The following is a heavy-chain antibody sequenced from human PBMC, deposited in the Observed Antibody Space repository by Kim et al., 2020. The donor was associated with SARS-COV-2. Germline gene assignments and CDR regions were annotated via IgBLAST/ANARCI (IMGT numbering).Heavy chain of an antibody. J-gene: IGHJ4*02. CDR3: ARVWGSYRKIGY. D-gene: IGHD3-16*02. V-gene: IGHV4-39*01. CDR2: IYYSGST. Sequence: SETLSLTCTVSGGSISSSSYYWGWIRQPPGKGLEWIGSIYYSGSTYYNPSLKSRVTISVDTSKNQFSLKLSSVTAADTAVYYCARVWGSYRKIGYWGQGTLVTVSS. CDR1: GGSISSSSYY.